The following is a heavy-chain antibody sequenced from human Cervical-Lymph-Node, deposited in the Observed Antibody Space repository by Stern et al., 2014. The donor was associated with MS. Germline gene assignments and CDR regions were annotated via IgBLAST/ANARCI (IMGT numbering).Heavy chain of an antibody. CDR3: ARSPATPSGYDRFDY. Sequence: EVQLVESGAEVKKPGESLKISCEASGYLFDDYWIGWVRQMSGRGLELVAIIFPRDSNTRYSPSVQGQVTISAAKSTRPAYLHRSTRKAAAPAIYYCARSPATPSGYDRFDYWGQGALVTVSS. CDR1: GYLFDDYW. V-gene: IGHV5-51*03. CDR2: IFPRDSNT. J-gene: IGHJ4*02. D-gene: IGHD5-12*01.